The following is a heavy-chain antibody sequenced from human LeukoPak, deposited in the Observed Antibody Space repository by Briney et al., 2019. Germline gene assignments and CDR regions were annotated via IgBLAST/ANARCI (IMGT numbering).Heavy chain of an antibody. CDR3: ARDTPSYYCSSTSCYDFDY. J-gene: IGHJ4*02. V-gene: IGHV4-38-2*02. CDR1: GYSISSGYY. CDR2: IYHSGST. Sequence: LETLSRTCTVSGYSISSGYYWGWIRQPPGKGLEWIGSIYHSGSTYYNPSLKSRVTISVDTSKNQFSLKLSSVTAADTAVYYCARDTPSYYCSSTSCYDFDYWGQGTLVTVSS. D-gene: IGHD2-2*01.